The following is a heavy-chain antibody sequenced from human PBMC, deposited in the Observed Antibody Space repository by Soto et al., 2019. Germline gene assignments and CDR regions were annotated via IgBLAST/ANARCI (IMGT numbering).Heavy chain of an antibody. CDR3: VKNRLGSSYSANAY. D-gene: IGHD3-22*01. J-gene: IGHJ4*02. CDR1: GFTFSTYG. Sequence: PVGSLRLSCVASGFTFSTYGMSWVRQAPGKGLEWVAVISYSGIQTFYAASVTGRFTISRDNSKNTLYLQMNSLRADDTAVYYCVKNRLGSSYSANAYWGQGTLVTVSS. V-gene: IGHV3-23*01. CDR2: ISYSGIQT.